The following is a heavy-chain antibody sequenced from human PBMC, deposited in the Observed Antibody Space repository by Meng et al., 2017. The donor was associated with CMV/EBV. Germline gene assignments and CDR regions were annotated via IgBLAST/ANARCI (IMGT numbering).Heavy chain of an antibody. J-gene: IGHJ6*02. CDR2: IKSKTDGGTT. Sequence: GGSLRLSCAASGFTFSNAWMSWVRQAPGKGLEWVGRIKSKTDGGTTDYAAPVKGRFTISRDDSKNTLYLQMNSLKTEDTAVYYCTTGRATVTGYYYYGMDVWGQGTTVPSP. D-gene: IGHD4-17*01. CDR1: GFTFSNAW. CDR3: TTGRATVTGYYYYGMDV. V-gene: IGHV3-15*01.